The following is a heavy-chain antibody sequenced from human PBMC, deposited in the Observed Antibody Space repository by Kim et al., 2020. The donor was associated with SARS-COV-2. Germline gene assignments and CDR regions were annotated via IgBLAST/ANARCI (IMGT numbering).Heavy chain of an antibody. Sequence: RYYSDTVKGRFTISRDNAKNSLYLQMNSLRAEDTAVYYWARDRYLEPFDYWGQGSLVTFSS. CDR2: R. J-gene: IGHJ4*02. V-gene: IGHV3-21*01. D-gene: IGHD1-1*01. CDR3: ARDRYLEPFDY.